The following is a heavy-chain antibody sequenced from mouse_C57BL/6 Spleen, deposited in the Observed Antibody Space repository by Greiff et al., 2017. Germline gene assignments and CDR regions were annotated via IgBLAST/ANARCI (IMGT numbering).Heavy chain of an antibody. CDR2: IRNKANGYTT. V-gene: IGHV7-3*01. Sequence: DVQLQESGGGLVQPGGSLSLSCAASGFTFTDYYMSWVRQPPGQALEWLGFIRNKANGYTTEYSASVKGRFTISRDNSQSILYLQMNALRAEDSATYYCARYRVGYYPSYYAMDYWGQGTSVTVSS. CDR3: ARYRVGYYPSYYAMDY. CDR1: GFTFTDYY. D-gene: IGHD2-3*01. J-gene: IGHJ4*01.